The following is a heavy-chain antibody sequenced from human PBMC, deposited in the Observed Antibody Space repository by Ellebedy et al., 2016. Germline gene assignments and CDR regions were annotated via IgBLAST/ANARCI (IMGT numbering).Heavy chain of an antibody. CDR3: SRVGPRWELDY. D-gene: IGHD1-26*01. J-gene: IGHJ4*02. V-gene: IGHV3-11*06. Sequence: GGSLRLXCAASGFTFSDYYMSWIRQAPGKGLEWVSYINPSTSYTNYADSVKGRFTISRDNAKSSLYLQMNSLRAEDTAVYYCSRVGPRWELDYWGQGTLVTVSS. CDR2: INPSTSYT. CDR1: GFTFSDYY.